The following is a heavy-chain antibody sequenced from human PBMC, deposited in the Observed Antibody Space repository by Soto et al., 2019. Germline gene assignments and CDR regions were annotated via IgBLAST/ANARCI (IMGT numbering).Heavy chain of an antibody. V-gene: IGHV4-31*03. Sequence: TLSLPCTVSSDSNSSSGYHWSCIRQQPGKGLEWIGYIYYSGSTYYNPSLKSRVTISVDTSKNQFSLKLSSVTAADTAVYYCARSGYSYGPNPLLYWGQGTLVTVS. CDR2: IYYSGST. CDR3: ARSGYSYGPNPLLY. J-gene: IGHJ4*02. CDR1: SDSNSSSGYH. D-gene: IGHD5-18*01.